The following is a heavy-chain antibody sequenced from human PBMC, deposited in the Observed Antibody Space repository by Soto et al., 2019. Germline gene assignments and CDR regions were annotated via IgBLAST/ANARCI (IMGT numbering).Heavy chain of an antibody. Sequence: GGSLRLSCAASGFTFSSYAMSWVRQAPGKGLEWVSAISGSGGSTYYADSVKGRFTISRDNSKNTLYLQMNSLRAEDTAVYYCAKADYYYDSSGYINPPRLGMDVWGQGTTVTVSS. V-gene: IGHV3-23*01. D-gene: IGHD3-22*01. J-gene: IGHJ6*02. CDR2: ISGSGGST. CDR3: AKADYYYDSSGYINPPRLGMDV. CDR1: GFTFSSYA.